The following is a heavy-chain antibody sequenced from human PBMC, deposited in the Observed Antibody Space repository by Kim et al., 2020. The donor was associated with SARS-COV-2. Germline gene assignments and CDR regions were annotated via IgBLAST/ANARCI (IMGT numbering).Heavy chain of an antibody. Sequence: ASVKVSCKVSGYTLTELSMHWVRQAPGKGLEWMGGFDPEDGETIYAQKFQGRVTMTEDTSTDTAYMELSSLRSEDTAVYYCATAKYCSGGSCYYYYYGMDVWGQGTTVTVSS. CDR3: ATAKYCSGGSCYYYYYGMDV. CDR2: FDPEDGET. V-gene: IGHV1-24*01. CDR1: GYTLTELS. J-gene: IGHJ6*02. D-gene: IGHD2-15*01.